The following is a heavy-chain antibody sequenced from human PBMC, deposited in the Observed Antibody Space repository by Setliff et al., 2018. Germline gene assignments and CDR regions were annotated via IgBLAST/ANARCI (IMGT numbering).Heavy chain of an antibody. Sequence: PSETLSLTCTVSGGSINSGSYFWAWIRQPPGKGLEWIGSIHYSGSTSYYNPSLKSRVTISVDTSKNQFSLKLSSVTAADTAVYYCARGRAGHSGHWGQGTLVTVSS. CDR2: IHYSGSTS. J-gene: IGHJ4*02. D-gene: IGHD6-19*01. V-gene: IGHV4-39*07. CDR3: ARGRAGHSGH. CDR1: GGSINSGSYF.